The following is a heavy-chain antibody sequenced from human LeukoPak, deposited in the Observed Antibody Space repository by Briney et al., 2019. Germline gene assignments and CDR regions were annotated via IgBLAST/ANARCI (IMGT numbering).Heavy chain of an antibody. J-gene: IGHJ4*02. D-gene: IGHD3-22*01. CDR3: AKAPTHDSSGYYYSTGSYYFNY. Sequence: GSLRLSCAASGFTFSSYAMSWVRQAPGKGLEWVSAISGSGSSTYYADSVKGRFTISRDNSKNTLYLQMNSLRAEDTAVYYCAKAPTHDSSGYYYSTGSYYFNYWGQGTLVTVSS. CDR2: ISGSGSST. V-gene: IGHV3-23*01. CDR1: GFTFSSYA.